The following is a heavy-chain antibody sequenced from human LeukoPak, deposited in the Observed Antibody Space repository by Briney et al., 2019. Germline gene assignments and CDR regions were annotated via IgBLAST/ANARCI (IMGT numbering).Heavy chain of an antibody. J-gene: IGHJ2*01. V-gene: IGHV4-61*09. CDR2: IYNSGST. CDR1: GVPINSPGYS. D-gene: IGHD4-17*01. Sequence: SQTLSLTCTVSGVPINSPGYSWSWIRQSPGKGLEWIAYIYNSGSTNYNPSLKSRVTISVDTSKNQFSLKLSSVTAADTAVYYCARREVTTSWYFDLWGRGTLVTVSS. CDR3: ARREVTTSWYFDL.